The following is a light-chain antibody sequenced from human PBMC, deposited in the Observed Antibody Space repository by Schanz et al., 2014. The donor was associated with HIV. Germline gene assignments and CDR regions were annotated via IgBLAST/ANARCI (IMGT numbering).Light chain of an antibody. V-gene: IGLV2-14*02. CDR2: DVS. J-gene: IGLJ2*01. CDR3: SSYTSSSTVL. Sequence: QSALTQPASVSGSPGQSITISCTGTSSDIGTYYHVSWYQQHPGKVPQLMIYDVSNRASGASNRFSGSKSGNTASLTISGLQAEDETDYYCSSYTSSSTVLFGGGTKLTVL. CDR1: SSDIGTYYH.